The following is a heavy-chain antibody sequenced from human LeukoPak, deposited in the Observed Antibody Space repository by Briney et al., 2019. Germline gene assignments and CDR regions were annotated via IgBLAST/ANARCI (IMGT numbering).Heavy chain of an antibody. CDR2: IGWDSGRI. CDR1: GLILNDHA. CDR3: IKDILPAGLDH. D-gene: IGHD2-2*01. J-gene: IGHJ4*02. Sequence: GGSLRLSCVGSGLILNDHAMHWVLQVPGKGLEWVSGIGWDSGRIGYADSVKGRFTTSRDNAKNSLYLQMNSLRVEDTALYYCIKDILPAGLDHWGQGTLVIVSS. V-gene: IGHV3-9*01.